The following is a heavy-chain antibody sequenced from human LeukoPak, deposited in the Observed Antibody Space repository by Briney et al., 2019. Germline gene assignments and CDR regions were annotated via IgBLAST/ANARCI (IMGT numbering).Heavy chain of an antibody. CDR3: ARDIGSGSENFDY. CDR1: GYTFTSYC. CDR2: ISAYNGNT. D-gene: IGHD3-10*01. V-gene: IGHV1-18*01. J-gene: IGHJ4*02. Sequence: ASVKVSCKASGYTFTSYCISWVRQAPGQGLEWMGWISAYNGNTNYAHTLQRRVAMTTDTSTSKAYMELRSLRSDATDVYYCARDIGSGSENFDYWGQGTLVTVSS.